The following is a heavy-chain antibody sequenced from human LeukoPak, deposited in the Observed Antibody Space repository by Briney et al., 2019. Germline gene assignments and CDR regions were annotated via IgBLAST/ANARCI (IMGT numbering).Heavy chain of an antibody. CDR2: IIPIFGTA. D-gene: IGHD6-19*01. CDR3: ARDQAVAGNSWFDP. Sequence: GASVKVSCKASGGTFSSYAISWVRQAPGQGLEWMGGIIPIFGTANYAQKFQGRVTITTDESTSTAYMELRSLRSDDTAVYYCARDQAVAGNSWFDPWGQGTLVTVSS. J-gene: IGHJ5*02. V-gene: IGHV1-69*05. CDR1: GGTFSSYA.